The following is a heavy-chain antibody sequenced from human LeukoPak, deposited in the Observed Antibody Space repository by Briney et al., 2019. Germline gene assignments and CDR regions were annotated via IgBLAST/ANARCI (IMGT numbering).Heavy chain of an antibody. CDR3: AKVGGYCSGGSCSDDAFDI. Sequence: GGSLRLSCAASGFTFSSYATSWVRQAPGKGLEWVSAISGSGGSTYYADSVKGRFTISRDNSKNTLYLQMNSLRAEDTAVYYCAKVGGYCSGGSCSDDAFDIWGQGTMVTVSS. V-gene: IGHV3-23*01. J-gene: IGHJ3*02. CDR2: ISGSGGST. D-gene: IGHD2-15*01. CDR1: GFTFSSYA.